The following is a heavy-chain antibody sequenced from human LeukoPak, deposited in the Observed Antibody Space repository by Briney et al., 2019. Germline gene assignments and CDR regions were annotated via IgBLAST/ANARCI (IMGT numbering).Heavy chain of an antibody. J-gene: IGHJ4*02. D-gene: IGHD3-16*01. CDR1: GFTFNAQD. CDR3: AKVNWEDYVWGNC. Sequence: GGSLRLSCAASGFTFNAQDINWVRQGPGKGLEWVVGISGSHTFYADSVKGRFTFSRDNSKNTMYLQMNSLRVEDTAVYYCAKVNWEDYVWGNCWGQGTLVTVSS. CDR2: ISGSHT. V-gene: IGHV3-23*01.